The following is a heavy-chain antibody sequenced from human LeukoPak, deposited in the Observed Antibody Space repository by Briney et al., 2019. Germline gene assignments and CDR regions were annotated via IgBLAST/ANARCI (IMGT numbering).Heavy chain of an antibody. CDR2: IWYDGSNK. D-gene: IGHD6-19*01. Sequence: GRSLRLSCAASGFTFSSYGMHWVRQAPGKGLEWVAVIWYDGSNKYYADSVKGRFTISRDNSKNTLYLQMNSLRAEDTAVYYCAKERYSSGLYDEIDHWGQGTLVTVSS. J-gene: IGHJ4*02. V-gene: IGHV3-33*06. CDR1: GFTFSSYG. CDR3: AKERYSSGLYDEIDH.